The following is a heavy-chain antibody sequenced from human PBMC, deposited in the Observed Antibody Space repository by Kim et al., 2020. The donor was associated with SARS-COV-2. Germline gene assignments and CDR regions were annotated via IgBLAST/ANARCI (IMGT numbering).Heavy chain of an antibody. Sequence: SYAQKFQGRVTMTRDTSTTTVYMELSSLRSEDTAVYYCARDQISSWTNFEFWGQGTLVTASS. D-gene: IGHD6-13*01. J-gene: IGHJ4*02. CDR3: ARDQISSWTNFEF. V-gene: IGHV1-46*01.